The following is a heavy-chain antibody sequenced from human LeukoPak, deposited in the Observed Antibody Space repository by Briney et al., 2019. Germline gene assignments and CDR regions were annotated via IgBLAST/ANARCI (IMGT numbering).Heavy chain of an antibody. CDR1: GGSISSNY. J-gene: IGHJ5*02. Sequence: PSETLSLTCTVSGGSISSNYWSWIRQPPGKGLEWIGYIYYSGGTNYNPSLKSRVTISVDTAKNQVSLNLTSVTAADTAVYYCARQSADFWTDYAKNWFDPWGQGTLVTVSS. D-gene: IGHD3/OR15-3a*01. CDR3: ARQSADFWTDYAKNWFDP. V-gene: IGHV4-59*01. CDR2: IYYSGGT.